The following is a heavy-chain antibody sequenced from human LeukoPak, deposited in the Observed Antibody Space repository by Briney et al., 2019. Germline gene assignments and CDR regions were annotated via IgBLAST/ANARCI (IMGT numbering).Heavy chain of an antibody. CDR3: ARGEDYGGNSVYFQH. CDR1: GYTFTGYY. CDR2: INPNSGGT. D-gene: IGHD4-23*01. V-gene: IGHV1-2*02. Sequence: ASVKVSCKASGYTFTGYYMHWVRQAPGQGLEWMGWINPNSGGTNYAQKFQGRVTMTRDTSISTAYMELSRLRSDDTAVYYCARGEDYGGNSVYFQHWGQGTLVTVSS. J-gene: IGHJ1*01.